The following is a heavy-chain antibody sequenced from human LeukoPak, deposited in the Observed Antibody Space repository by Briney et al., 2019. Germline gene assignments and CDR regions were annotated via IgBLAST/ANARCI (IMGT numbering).Heavy chain of an antibody. CDR1: GFSLSTSGMC. J-gene: IGHJ3*02. V-gene: IGHV2-70*11. CDR3: ARMARSIRGRPEAFDI. D-gene: IGHD6-6*01. CDR2: IDWDDDK. Sequence: SGPALVKPTQTLTLTCTFSGFSLSTSGMCVNWIRQPPGKALEWLARIDWDDDKYHSIPLRTRLTISKDTSKNQVVLTMTNMDPVDTGTYYCARMARSIRGRPEAFDIWGQGIMVTVSS.